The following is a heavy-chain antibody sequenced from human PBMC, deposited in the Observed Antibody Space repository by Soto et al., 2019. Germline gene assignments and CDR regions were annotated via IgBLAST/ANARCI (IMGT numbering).Heavy chain of an antibody. J-gene: IGHJ6*03. CDR2: ISSSSSTI. V-gene: IGHV3-48*01. CDR1: GFTFSSYS. Sequence: ESGGGLVQPGGSLRLSCAASGFTFSSYSMNWVRQAPGKGLEWVSYISSSSSTIYYADSVKGRFTISRDNAKNSLYLQMNSLRAEDTAVYYCARDTDVAYYYYYYMDVWGKGTTVTVSS. D-gene: IGHD2-15*01. CDR3: ARDTDVAYYYYYYMDV.